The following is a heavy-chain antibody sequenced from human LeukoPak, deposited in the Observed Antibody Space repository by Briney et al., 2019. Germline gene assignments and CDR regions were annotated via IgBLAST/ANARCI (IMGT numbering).Heavy chain of an antibody. J-gene: IGHJ4*02. CDR3: ARALTGTTCDY. Sequence: ASVTVSCKASGYTFTVYYMHWVRQAPGQGLEWMGWINPNSGGTNYAQKFQGRVTMTRDTSISTAYMELSRLRSDDTAVYYCARALTGTTCDYWGQGTLVTVSS. CDR2: INPNSGGT. CDR1: GYTFTVYY. D-gene: IGHD1-20*01. V-gene: IGHV1-2*02.